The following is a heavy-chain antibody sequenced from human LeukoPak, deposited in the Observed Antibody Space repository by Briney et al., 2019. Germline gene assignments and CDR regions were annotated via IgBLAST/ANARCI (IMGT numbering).Heavy chain of an antibody. Sequence: PGGSLRLSCAASGFTFGNAWMSWVRQAPGKGLEWVGRIKSKTDGGTTDYAAPVKGRFTISRDDSKNTLYLQMNSLKTEDTAVYYCTGNGSGSYYGVGAFDIWGQGTMVTVSS. V-gene: IGHV3-15*01. CDR3: TGNGSGSYYGVGAFDI. CDR1: GFTFGNAW. J-gene: IGHJ3*02. CDR2: IKSKTDGGTT. D-gene: IGHD3-10*01.